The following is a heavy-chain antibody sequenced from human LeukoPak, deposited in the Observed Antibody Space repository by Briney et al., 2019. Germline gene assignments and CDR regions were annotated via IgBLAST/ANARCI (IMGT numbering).Heavy chain of an antibody. CDR3: ARHLPGIAAAGAAGY. V-gene: IGHV4-30-2*03. CDR1: GGSISSGGYY. J-gene: IGHJ4*02. Sequence: PSQTLSLTCTVSGGSISSGGYYWSWIRQPPGKGLEWIGYIYHSGSTYYNPSLKSRVTISVDTSKNQFSLKLSSVTAADTAVYYCARHLPGIAAAGAAGYWGQGTLVTVSS. D-gene: IGHD6-13*01. CDR2: IYHSGST.